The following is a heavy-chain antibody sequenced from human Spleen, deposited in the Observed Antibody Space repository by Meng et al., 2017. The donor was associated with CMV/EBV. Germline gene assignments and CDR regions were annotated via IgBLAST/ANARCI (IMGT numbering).Heavy chain of an antibody. D-gene: IGHD3-16*01. CDR1: GGSISSGGDY. CDR2: IYYSGST. V-gene: IGHV4-31*03. Sequence: SETLSLTCTVSGGSISSGGDYWNWIRQHPGKGLEWIGNIYYSGSTYYNASLKTRVTISVDTSKNKFSLRLISVTAADTAVYYCARAGGIGGVWYFDLWGRGTLVTVSS. CDR3: ARAGGIGGVWYFDL. J-gene: IGHJ2*01.